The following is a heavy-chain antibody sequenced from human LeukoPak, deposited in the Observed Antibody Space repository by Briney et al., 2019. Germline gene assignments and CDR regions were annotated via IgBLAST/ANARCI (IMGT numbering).Heavy chain of an antibody. J-gene: IGHJ4*02. CDR2: INSDGGST. CDR1: GFTFSSYW. V-gene: IGHV3-74*01. CDR3: ARVGSSSWAEVYYFDY. Sequence: GGSLRLSCAASGFTFSSYWMYWVRQAPGEGVVWVLRINSDGGSTNYAHSLKSRFTISRDNAKNTLSLQMNSLRAEDTAVYYCARVGSSSWAEVYYFDYWGQGTLVTVSS. D-gene: IGHD6-13*01.